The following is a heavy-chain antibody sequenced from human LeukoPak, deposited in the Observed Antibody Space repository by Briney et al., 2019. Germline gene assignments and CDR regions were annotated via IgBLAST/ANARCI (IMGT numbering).Heavy chain of an antibody. D-gene: IGHD3-3*01. Sequence: KASETLSLTCTVSGGSISSSSYYWGWIRQPPGKGLEWIGSIYYSGSTYYNPSLKSRVTISVDTSKNQFSLKLSSVTAADTAVYYCASRGTYDFWSGYSDYWGQGTLVTVSS. CDR3: ASRGTYDFWSGYSDY. V-gene: IGHV4-39*01. CDR1: GGSISSSSYY. CDR2: IYYSGST. J-gene: IGHJ4*02.